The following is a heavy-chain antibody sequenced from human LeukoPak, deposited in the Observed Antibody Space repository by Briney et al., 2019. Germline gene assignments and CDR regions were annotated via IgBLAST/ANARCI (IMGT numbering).Heavy chain of an antibody. D-gene: IGHD5-12*01. J-gene: IGHJ4*02. V-gene: IGHV1-8*01. CDR3: ARQSEMATRYFDY. Sequence: GASVKVSCKASGNTFINFDFHWVRQAPGHGREWMGRLNRHSGNTDYAPKFQGRVTMTRDTSTSTVYMELSSLRSEDTAVYYCARQSEMATRYFDYWGQGTLVTVSS. CDR1: GNTFINFD. CDR2: LNRHSGNT.